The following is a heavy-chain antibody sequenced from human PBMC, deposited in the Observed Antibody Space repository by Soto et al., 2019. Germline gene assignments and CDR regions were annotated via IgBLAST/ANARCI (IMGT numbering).Heavy chain of an antibody. CDR2: ISGSGRST. CDR3: AKARSIVGATSDF. Sequence: GGSLRLSCAASGFTYSSYAMSWVRQAPGKGLEWVSVISGSGRSTYYADSVKGRFTISRDNSKDTLYLQMNSLRAEDTAAYYCAKARSIVGATSDFWGQGTLVTVSS. V-gene: IGHV3-23*01. J-gene: IGHJ4*02. D-gene: IGHD1-26*01. CDR1: GFTYSSYA.